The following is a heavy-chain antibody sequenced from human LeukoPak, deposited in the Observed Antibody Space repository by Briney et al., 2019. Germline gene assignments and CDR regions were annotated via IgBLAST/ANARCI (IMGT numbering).Heavy chain of an antibody. Sequence: SETLSLTCTVSGGSISSYYWSWVRQPPGKGLEWIGYISYSGSTNYNPSITSRATISVDTSKNQFSLKLSSVTAADTAVYYCARGISHLTWGQGTLVTVSS. J-gene: IGHJ5*02. CDR3: ARGISHLT. CDR2: ISYSGST. CDR1: GGSISSYY. D-gene: IGHD6-13*01. V-gene: IGHV4-59*01.